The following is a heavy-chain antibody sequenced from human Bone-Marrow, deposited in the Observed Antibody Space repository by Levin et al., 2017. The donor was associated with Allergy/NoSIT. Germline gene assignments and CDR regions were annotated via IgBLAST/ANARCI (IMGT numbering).Heavy chain of an antibody. Sequence: GSLRLSCTVSGGSVSSGSYYWSWIRQPPGKGLEWIGYIYYSGSTNYNPSLKSRVTISVDTSKNQFSLKLSSVTAADTAVYYCARDLGLAQYYYYGMDVWGQGTTVTVSS. J-gene: IGHJ6*02. D-gene: IGHD3-16*01. V-gene: IGHV4-61*01. CDR1: GGSVSSGSYY. CDR3: ARDLGLAQYYYYGMDV. CDR2: IYYSGST.